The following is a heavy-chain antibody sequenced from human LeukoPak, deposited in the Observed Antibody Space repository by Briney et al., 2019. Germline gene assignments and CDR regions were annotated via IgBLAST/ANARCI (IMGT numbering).Heavy chain of an antibody. CDR2: IIPIFGTA. CDR1: EGTFSSYA. D-gene: IGHD1-26*01. CDR3: ARGLIVGATSWFDP. J-gene: IGHJ5*02. V-gene: IGHV1-69*05. Sequence: GASVNVSCKASEGTFSSYAISWVRQAPGQGLDWMGGIIPIFGTANYAQKFQGRVTITTDESTSTAYMELSSLRSEDTAVYYCARGLIVGATSWFDPWGQGTLVTVSS.